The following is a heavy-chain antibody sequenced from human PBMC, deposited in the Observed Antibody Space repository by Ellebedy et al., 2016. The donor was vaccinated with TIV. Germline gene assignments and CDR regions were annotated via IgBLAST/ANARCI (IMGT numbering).Heavy chain of an antibody. CDR2: ISGSGGST. CDR3: ARDFLGYCSSSSCFVVDY. D-gene: IGHD2-2*01. Sequence: GESLKISXAASGFTFSNYAMSWVRQAPGKGLEWVSTISGSGGSTYYADSVKGRFTISRDNSRNTLYLQINSLRVEDTATYYCARDFLGYCSSSSCFVVDYWGQGTRVTVSS. CDR1: GFTFSNYA. J-gene: IGHJ4*02. V-gene: IGHV3-23*01.